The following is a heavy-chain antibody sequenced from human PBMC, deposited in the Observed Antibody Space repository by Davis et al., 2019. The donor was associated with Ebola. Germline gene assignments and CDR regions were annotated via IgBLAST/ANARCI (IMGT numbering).Heavy chain of an antibody. CDR2: IRAYNGVT. D-gene: IGHD3-16*01. CDR1: GYIFTTYG. CDR3: ARGYYYHGMDV. J-gene: IGHJ6*02. V-gene: IGHV1-18*01. Sequence: SVTVSCKASGYIFTTYGINWVRQAPGQGLEWMGWIRAYNGVTDYAQMVQGRVTMTTDTSTSTAYMELRSLRSDDTAVYYCARGYYYHGMDVWGQGTTVTVS.